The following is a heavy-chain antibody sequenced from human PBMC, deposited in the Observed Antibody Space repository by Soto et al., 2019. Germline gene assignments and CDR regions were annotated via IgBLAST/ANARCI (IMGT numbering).Heavy chain of an antibody. CDR1: GYTFTNYD. Sequence: ASVKVSCKASGYTFTNYDINWVRQDTGQGLEWMGWMNPNSGNTGYTQKFQGRVTMTRNTSISTAYMELSSLRSEDTAVYYCARGVRIVVRGVTGYNWFDPWGQGTLVTVSS. V-gene: IGHV1-8*02. CDR3: ARGVRIVVRGVTGYNWFDP. CDR2: MNPNSGNT. D-gene: IGHD3-10*01. J-gene: IGHJ5*02.